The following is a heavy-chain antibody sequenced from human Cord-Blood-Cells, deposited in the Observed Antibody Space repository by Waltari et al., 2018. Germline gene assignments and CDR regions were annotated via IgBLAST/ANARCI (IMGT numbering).Heavy chain of an antibody. J-gene: IGHJ3*02. Sequence: QLQLQESGPGLVKPSETLSLTCTVSGGSISSSSYYWGWIRQPPGTGLEWIGSIYYSGSTYYNPSLKSRVTISVDTSKNQFSLKLSSVTAADTAVYYCARPTSIAARPYAFDIWGQGTMVTVSS. D-gene: IGHD6-6*01. CDR3: ARPTSIAARPYAFDI. CDR2: IYYSGST. V-gene: IGHV4-39*01. CDR1: GGSISSSSYY.